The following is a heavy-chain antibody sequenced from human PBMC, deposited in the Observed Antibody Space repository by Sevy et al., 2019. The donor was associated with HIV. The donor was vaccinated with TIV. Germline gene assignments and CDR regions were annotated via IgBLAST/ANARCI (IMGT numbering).Heavy chain of an antibody. CDR1: GYTLTELS. J-gene: IGHJ3*02. CDR3: ATNNGYSSSWYRAFDI. CDR2: FDPEDGET. V-gene: IGHV1-24*01. D-gene: IGHD6-13*01. Sequence: ASVKVSCNVSGYTLTELSMHWVRQAPGKGLEWMGGFDPEDGETIYAQKFQGRVTMTEDTSTDTAYMELSSLRSEDTAVYYCATNNGYSSSWYRAFDIWGQGTMVTVSS.